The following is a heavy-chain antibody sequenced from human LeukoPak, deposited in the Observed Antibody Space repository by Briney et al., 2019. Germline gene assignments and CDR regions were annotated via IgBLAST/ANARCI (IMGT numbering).Heavy chain of an antibody. D-gene: IGHD1-7*01. CDR3: AREGTAGPTVGYYGMDV. CDR2: IWYDGSKK. J-gene: IGHJ6*02. V-gene: IGHV3-33*01. CDR1: GFTFSSYG. Sequence: GGSLRLSCAASGFTFSSYGMHWVRQAPGKGLEWVAVIWYDGSKKYYADSVKGRFTISRDNSKNTLYLQMNSLRAEDTAVYYCAREGTAGPTVGYYGMDVWGRGTTVTVSS.